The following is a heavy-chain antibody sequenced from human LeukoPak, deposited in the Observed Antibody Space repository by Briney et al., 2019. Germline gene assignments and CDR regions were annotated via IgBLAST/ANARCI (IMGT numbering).Heavy chain of an antibody. J-gene: IGHJ4*02. D-gene: IGHD6-13*01. CDR3: ASEEGAAAGTGFDC. V-gene: IGHV3-30*01. Sequence: GGSLRLSCAASGFTFSSYAMHWVRQAPGKGLEWVASISNDASDKFYADSVKGRFTISRDNSGNTLYLQMNSLGAEDTAVYYCASEEGAAAGTGFDCWGQGTLVTVSS. CDR2: ISNDASDK. CDR1: GFTFSSYA.